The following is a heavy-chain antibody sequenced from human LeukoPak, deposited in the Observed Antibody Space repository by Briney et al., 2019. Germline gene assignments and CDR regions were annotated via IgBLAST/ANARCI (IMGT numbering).Heavy chain of an antibody. Sequence: ASVKVSCKASGYTFTSYGISWVRQDPGQGLEWMGWISAYNGNTNYAQKLQGRVTMTTDTSTSTAYMELRSLRSDDTAVYYCARGPYLMYQLLLFDYWGQGTLVTVSS. J-gene: IGHJ4*02. D-gene: IGHD2-2*01. CDR2: ISAYNGNT. V-gene: IGHV1-18*01. CDR1: GYTFTSYG. CDR3: ARGPYLMYQLLLFDY.